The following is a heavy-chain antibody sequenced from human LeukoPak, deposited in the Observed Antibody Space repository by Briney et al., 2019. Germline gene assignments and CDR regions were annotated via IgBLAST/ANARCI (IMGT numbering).Heavy chain of an antibody. J-gene: IGHJ4*02. CDR2: MNPNSGNT. D-gene: IGHD3-22*01. CDR3: ASGPDYYDPKIGSV. CDR1: GYTFTSYD. V-gene: IGHV1-8*01. Sequence: ASVKVSCKASGYTFTSYDINWVRQATGQWLEWMGWMNPNSGNTGYAQKFQGRVTMTRNTSISTAYMELSSLRSEDTAVYYCASGPDYYDPKIGSVWGQGTLVTVSS.